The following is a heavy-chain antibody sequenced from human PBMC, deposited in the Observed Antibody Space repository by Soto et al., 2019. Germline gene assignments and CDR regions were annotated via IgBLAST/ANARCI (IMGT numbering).Heavy chain of an antibody. CDR2: IYWNDDK. D-gene: IGHD1-26*01. CDR3: VRRKEGGHFDF. J-gene: IGHJ4*02. V-gene: IGHV2-5*01. Sequence: QITLKESGPTRVDPTQTLTLTCTFSGFSLRTSGVGVGWIRQPPGKALEWLALIYWNDDKRYSPSLKSRFTITKDTSKNQVVLTMTNMDPVDTATYYCVRRKEGGHFDFWGQGTLVTVSS. CDR1: GFSLRTSGVG.